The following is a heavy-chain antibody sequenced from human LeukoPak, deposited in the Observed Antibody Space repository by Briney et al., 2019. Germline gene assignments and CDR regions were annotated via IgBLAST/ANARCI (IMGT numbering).Heavy chain of an antibody. CDR1: GGTFSRYG. CDR3: ARDRGYSYGYEFDY. D-gene: IGHD5-18*01. J-gene: IGHJ4*02. V-gene: IGHV1-69*11. Sequence: ASVKVSCKASGGTFSRYGVSWLRQAPGQGLEWLGRFIPLLGTTSYSQKFQGRVTITADESTSTAYMELSSLRSEDTAVYYCARDRGYSYGYEFDYWGQGTLVTVSS. CDR2: FIPLLGTT.